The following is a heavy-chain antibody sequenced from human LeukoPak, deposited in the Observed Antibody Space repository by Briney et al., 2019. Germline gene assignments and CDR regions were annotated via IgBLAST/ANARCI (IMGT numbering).Heavy chain of an antibody. CDR2: IKQDGSEK. D-gene: IGHD5-24*01. J-gene: IGHJ4*02. V-gene: IGHV3-7*01. CDR3: AKARDDYNSGPFDY. CDR1: GFTFSNYW. Sequence: PGGSLRLSCAASGFTFSNYWMSWVRQAPGKGLEWVANIKQDGSEKHYVDSVKGRFTISRDNARNSLYLQMNSLRAEDTAVYYCAKARDDYNSGPFDYWGQGTLVTVSS.